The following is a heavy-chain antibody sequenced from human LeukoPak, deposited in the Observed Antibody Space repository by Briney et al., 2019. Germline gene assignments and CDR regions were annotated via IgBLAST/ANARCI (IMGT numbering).Heavy chain of an antibody. CDR3: AKDLRQQLGLGALDY. CDR1: GFTFRSYG. J-gene: IGHJ4*02. V-gene: IGHV3-30*18. CDR2: ISYDGTNK. Sequence: GRSLRLSCAASGFTFRSYGMHWVRQAPGKGLDWVAVISYDGTNKYYADSVKGRFTISRDNSKNTLYLQVNSLRAEDTAVYYCAKDLRQQLGLGALDYWGQGTLVTVSS. D-gene: IGHD3-16*01.